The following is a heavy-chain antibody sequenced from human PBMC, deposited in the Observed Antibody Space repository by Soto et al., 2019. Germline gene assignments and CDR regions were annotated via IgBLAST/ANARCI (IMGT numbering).Heavy chain of an antibody. CDR2: VSCDGSNK. Sequence: QVQLVESGGGVVQPGRSLRLSCAASGFTLSSYGMHWVRQAPGKGLEWVAVVSCDGSNKYYADSVKGRFTISGHNSKDSLYLQRNYLRDEDTAVYYCAKDHNSDGGCMGYWGQGTLVAVSS. J-gene: IGHJ4*02. D-gene: IGHD6-19*01. CDR1: GFTLSSYG. CDR3: AKDHNSDGGCMGY. V-gene: IGHV3-30*18.